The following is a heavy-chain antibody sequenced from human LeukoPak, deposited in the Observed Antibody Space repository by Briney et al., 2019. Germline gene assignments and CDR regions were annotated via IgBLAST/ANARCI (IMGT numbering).Heavy chain of an antibody. Sequence: GGSLRLSCAASGFTFSSYAMSWVRQAPGKGLDWVSAISGSGGSTYYADSVKGRFTISRDNSKNTLYLQMNSLRAEDTAVYYCAKPARGYYYYGMDVWGQGTTVTVSS. D-gene: IGHD3-10*01. V-gene: IGHV3-23*01. CDR1: GFTFSSYA. J-gene: IGHJ6*02. CDR3: AKPARGYYYYGMDV. CDR2: ISGSGGST.